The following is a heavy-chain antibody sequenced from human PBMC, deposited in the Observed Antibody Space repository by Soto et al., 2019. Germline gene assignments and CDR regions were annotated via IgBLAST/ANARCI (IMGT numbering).Heavy chain of an antibody. CDR1: GDSVSSNSAA. D-gene: IGHD6-13*01. CDR3: VRDPKSSSWPYYYYGLDV. CDR2: TYYRSKWYN. V-gene: IGHV6-1*01. Sequence: PSQTLSLTCAISGDSVSSNSAAWNWIRQSPSRGLEWLGRTYYRSKWYNDYAVSVKSRITINPDTSKNQFSLQLNFVTPEDTAVYYCVRDPKSSSWPYYYYGLDVWGQGTTVTVSS. J-gene: IGHJ6*02.